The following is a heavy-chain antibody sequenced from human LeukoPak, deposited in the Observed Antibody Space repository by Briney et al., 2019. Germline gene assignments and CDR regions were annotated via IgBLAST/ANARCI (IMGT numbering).Heavy chain of an antibody. J-gene: IGHJ6*02. CDR2: INHSGST. Sequence: SETLSLTCAVYGGSFSGYYWSWIRQPPGKGLEWIGEINHSGSTNYNPSLKSRVTISVDTSKNQFSLKLSSVTAADTAVYYCARGGVAHSSSWCYYYYGMDVWGQGTTVTVSS. D-gene: IGHD6-13*01. V-gene: IGHV4-34*01. CDR1: GGSFSGYY. CDR3: ARGGVAHSSSWCYYYYGMDV.